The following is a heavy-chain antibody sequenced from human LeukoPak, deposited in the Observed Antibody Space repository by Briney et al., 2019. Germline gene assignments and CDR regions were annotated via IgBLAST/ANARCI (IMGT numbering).Heavy chain of an antibody. CDR3: ARVATVADPSGFYYYYMDV. D-gene: IGHD6-19*01. CDR2: YYPGDSDT. CDR1: GYSFTSYW. Sequence: GESLKISRKGSGYSFTSYWNGWVRQIPGKGLGWVGIYYPGDSDTKYSPCFQGQVTISADKSISTAYLQWSSLKASDTAMYYCARVATVADPSGFYYYYMDVWGKGTTVSVSS. V-gene: IGHV5-51*01. J-gene: IGHJ6*03.